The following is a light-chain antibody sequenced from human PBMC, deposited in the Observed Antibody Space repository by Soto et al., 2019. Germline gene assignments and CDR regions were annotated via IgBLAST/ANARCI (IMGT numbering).Light chain of an antibody. CDR2: WAS. V-gene: IGKV4-1*01. J-gene: IGKJ3*01. Sequence: DIVMTQSPDSLAVSLGERATINCKSSQNVLYSSNNKNYLAWYQQKPGQPPKLLIYWASTRESGVPDRFSGSGSGTDFTLTISRLQAEDVALYYCQQYYTTPVTVGPGTKVDIK. CDR3: QQYYTTPVT. CDR1: QNVLYSSNNKNY.